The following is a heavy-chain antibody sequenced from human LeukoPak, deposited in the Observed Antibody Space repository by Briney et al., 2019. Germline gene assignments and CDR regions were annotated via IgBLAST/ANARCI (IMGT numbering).Heavy chain of an antibody. Sequence: GGSLRLSCAASGFTFSNYAMNWVRQAPGKGLEWVSLISGSTGSTYYADSVKGRFSISRDNSKNTVYLQMNSLRVEDTAVYYCAKSLKMDVWGQGTTVTVSS. CDR2: ISGSTGST. J-gene: IGHJ6*02. CDR3: AKSLKMDV. V-gene: IGHV3-23*01. CDR1: GFTFSNYA.